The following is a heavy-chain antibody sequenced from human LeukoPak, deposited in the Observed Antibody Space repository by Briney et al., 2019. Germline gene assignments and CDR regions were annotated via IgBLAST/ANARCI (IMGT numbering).Heavy chain of an antibody. Sequence: SETLSLTCTVSGGSISSYYWSWIRQPPGKGLEWIGDINYSGSTNYNPSLKSRVTISVDTSKNQFSLKLSSVTAADTAVYYCARRQISGWDGGSYWRYGMDVWGQGTTVTVCS. CDR3: ARRQISGWDGGSYWRYGMDV. CDR1: GGSISSYY. D-gene: IGHD1-26*01. V-gene: IGHV4-59*12. J-gene: IGHJ6*02. CDR2: INYSGST.